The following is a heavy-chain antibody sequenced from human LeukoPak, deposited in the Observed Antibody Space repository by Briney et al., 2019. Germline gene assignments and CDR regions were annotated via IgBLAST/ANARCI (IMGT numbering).Heavy chain of an antibody. V-gene: IGHV4-59*01. CDR3: ARAGGSYYPIMYNWFDP. CDR2: IYYSGST. D-gene: IGHD3-10*01. Sequence: PSGTLSLTCTVSGGSISSYYWSWIRQPPGKGLEWIGYIYYSGSTNYNPSLKSRVTISVDTSTNQFSLKLSSVTAADTAVYYCARAGGSYYPIMYNWFDPWGQGTLVTVSS. J-gene: IGHJ5*02. CDR1: GGSISSYY.